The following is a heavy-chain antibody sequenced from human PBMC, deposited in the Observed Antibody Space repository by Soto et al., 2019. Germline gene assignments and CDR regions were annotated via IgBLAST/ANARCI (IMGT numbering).Heavy chain of an antibody. CDR2: LSGSGGRT. CDR1: GFTFSSYA. Sequence: PGGSLRLSCAASGFTFSSYAMSWVRQAPGKGLEWVSGLSGSGGRTYYADSVKGRFTISRDNSKNTLHLQMNSLRAEDTAVYYCAKEGDTTMAPFDYWGQGTLVTVSS. V-gene: IGHV3-23*01. J-gene: IGHJ4*02. D-gene: IGHD5-18*01. CDR3: AKEGDTTMAPFDY.